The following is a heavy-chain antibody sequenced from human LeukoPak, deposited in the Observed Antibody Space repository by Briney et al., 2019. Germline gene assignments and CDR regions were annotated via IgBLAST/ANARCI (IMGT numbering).Heavy chain of an antibody. V-gene: IGHV3-23*01. D-gene: IGHD6-13*01. J-gene: IGHJ4*02. CDR3: AKDRWRQLAEIHFDY. CDR1: GFTFSSYA. Sequence: GGSLRLSCAASGFTFSSYAMSWVRQAPGEGLEWVSAISGSGGSTYYADSVKGRFTISRDNSKNTLYLQMNSLRAEDTAVYYCAKDRWRQLAEIHFDYWGQGTLVTVSS. CDR2: ISGSGGST.